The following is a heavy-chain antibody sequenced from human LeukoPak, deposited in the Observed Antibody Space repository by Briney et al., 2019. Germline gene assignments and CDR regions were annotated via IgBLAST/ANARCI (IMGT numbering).Heavy chain of an antibody. CDR2: IWYDGSNK. Sequence: GGSLRLSCAASGFTFSSYGMHWVRQAPGKGLEWVAVIWYDGSNKYYADSVKGRFTISRDNSKNTLCLQMNSLRAEDTAVYYCARAITRYCSGGSCYLIDYWGQGTLVTVSS. CDR3: ARAITRYCSGGSCYLIDY. J-gene: IGHJ4*02. D-gene: IGHD2-15*01. V-gene: IGHV3-33*01. CDR1: GFTFSSYG.